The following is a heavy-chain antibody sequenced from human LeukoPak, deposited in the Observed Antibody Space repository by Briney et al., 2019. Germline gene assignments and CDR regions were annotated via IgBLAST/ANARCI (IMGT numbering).Heavy chain of an antibody. J-gene: IGHJ5*02. CDR1: GFTLSNYD. Sequence: PGGPLRLSCAASGFTLSNYDMNWVRQAPGKGLEWVSSISTSSRYIYYKDSVRGRFTISGDDAKNSLYLEMNSLRAEDTAVYYCARADCSSSTCYLRRSWFDPWGQGTLVTVSS. CDR2: ISTSSRYI. D-gene: IGHD2-2*01. CDR3: ARADCSSSTCYLRRSWFDP. V-gene: IGHV3-21*01.